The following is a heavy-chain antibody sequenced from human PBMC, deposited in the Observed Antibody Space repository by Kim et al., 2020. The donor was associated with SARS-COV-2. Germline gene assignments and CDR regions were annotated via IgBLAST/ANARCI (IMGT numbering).Heavy chain of an antibody. Sequence: YTHQSLQGRVTISVDTSKNQFYLKLSSVTAADTAVYYCARRKNWGLFDYWGQGTLVTVSS. CDR3: ARRKNWGLFDY. V-gene: IGHV4-39*07. J-gene: IGHJ4*02. D-gene: IGHD7-27*01.